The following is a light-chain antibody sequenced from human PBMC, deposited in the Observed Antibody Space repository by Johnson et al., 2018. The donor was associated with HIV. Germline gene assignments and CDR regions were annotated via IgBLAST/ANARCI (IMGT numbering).Light chain of an antibody. CDR3: GTWESSLDAYV. CDR1: SSNVGNNY. J-gene: IGLJ1*01. Sequence: QSVLTQPPSVSAAPGQKVTISCSGSSSNVGNNYVSWYQQLPGAAPKLLIYENNKRPSGIPDRFSGSKSGTSATLGITGLQTGDEAEYYCGTWESSLDAYVIGTGTKVTGL. V-gene: IGLV1-51*02. CDR2: ENN.